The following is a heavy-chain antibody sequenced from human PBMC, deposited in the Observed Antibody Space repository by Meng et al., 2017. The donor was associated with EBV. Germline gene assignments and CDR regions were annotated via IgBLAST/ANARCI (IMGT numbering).Heavy chain of an antibody. CDR1: GGPVRNYA. CDR3: ASESGRGYTPDY. Sequence: QGELVPSAAEVTKPWSAVKVSCNTSGGPVRNYAISWVRQAPGQGLEWLGGFLPTLGAPNYAQKFHGRVSITADESTSTHYMDLSSLRSEDTAVYYCASESGRGYTPDYWGQGTLVTVSS. V-gene: IGHV1-69*12. CDR2: FLPTLGAP. D-gene: IGHD3-10*01. J-gene: IGHJ4*02.